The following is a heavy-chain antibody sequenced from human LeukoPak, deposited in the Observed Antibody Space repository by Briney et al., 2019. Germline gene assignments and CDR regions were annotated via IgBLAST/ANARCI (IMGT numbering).Heavy chain of an antibody. Sequence: GGSLRLSCAASGFTFISYAMHWVRQAPGKGLEWVAVVSYDGDNKYYADSVKGRFTISRDNSKNTLFLQMNSLRAEDTAVYYCAELGITMIGGVWGKGTTVTISS. CDR1: GFTFISYA. D-gene: IGHD3-10*02. J-gene: IGHJ6*04. CDR3: AELGITMIGGV. V-gene: IGHV3-30*04. CDR2: VSYDGDNK.